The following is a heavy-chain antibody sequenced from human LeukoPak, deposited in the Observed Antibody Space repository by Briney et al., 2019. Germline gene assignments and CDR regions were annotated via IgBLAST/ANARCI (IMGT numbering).Heavy chain of an antibody. V-gene: IGHV4-61*02. CDR3: ARDDPLGY. CDR2: IYTSGST. CDR1: GGSISSGSYY. J-gene: IGHJ4*02. Sequence: SETLSLTCTGSGGSISSGSYYWSWIRQPAGKGLEWIGRIYTSGSTNYNPSLKSRVTISVDTSKNQFSLKLSSVTAADTAVYYCARDDPLGYWGQGTLVTVSS.